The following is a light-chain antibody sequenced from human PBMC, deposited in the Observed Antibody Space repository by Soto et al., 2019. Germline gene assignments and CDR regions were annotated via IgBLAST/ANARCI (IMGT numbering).Light chain of an antibody. CDR2: AAS. Sequence: DIQMTQSPSSVSASVGDRVTITCRASQGINNLLAWYQQKPGKAPKLLIYAASTLQSGVPSRFNGSGSSPDFTLTITNLQPEDFATYHCQQANSCPYTFGQGTRLDMK. J-gene: IGKJ2*01. CDR3: QQANSCPYT. V-gene: IGKV1-12*01. CDR1: QGINNL.